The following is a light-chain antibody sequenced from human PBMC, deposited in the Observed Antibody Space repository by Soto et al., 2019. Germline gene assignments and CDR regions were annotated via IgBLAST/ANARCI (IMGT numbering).Light chain of an antibody. V-gene: IGKV1-27*01. CDR3: QKYDRAPFT. CDR1: QGISNY. CDR2: GAS. Sequence: DIQMTQSPSSLSAYLGDRVTITCRASQGISNYLAWYQQKPGRLPKLLLFGASTLQSEVPARFSGSGSGTLFTLTITGLLPEDVATYYCQKYDRAPFTFGPGTKVDFK. J-gene: IGKJ3*01.